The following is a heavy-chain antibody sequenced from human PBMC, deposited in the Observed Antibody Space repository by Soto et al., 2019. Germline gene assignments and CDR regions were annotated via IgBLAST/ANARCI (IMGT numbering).Heavy chain of an antibody. D-gene: IGHD2-15*01. CDR2: ISSSSRTI. V-gene: IGHV3-48*02. CDR1: GFSFSTYR. CDR3: ARDWGYCSGGTCHYGMDV. Sequence: VGSLRLSCAASGFSFSTYRMTGVRQAPGKGPEWLSYISSSSRTIYYADSVKGRFTISRDNAQNSLSLQMNSLRDEDTAIYYCARDWGYCSGGTCHYGMDVWGQGTTVTGLL. J-gene: IGHJ6*02.